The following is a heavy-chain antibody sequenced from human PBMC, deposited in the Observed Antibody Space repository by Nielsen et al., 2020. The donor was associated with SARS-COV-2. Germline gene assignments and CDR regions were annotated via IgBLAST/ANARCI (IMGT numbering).Heavy chain of an antibody. CDR2: ISSSSSYI. CDR1: GFTFSSYS. CDR3: ARAGSGAQWPVLLPFDY. V-gene: IGHV3-21*01. Sequence: GESLKISCAASGFTFSSYSMNWVRQAPGKGLEWVSSISSSSSYIYYADSVKGRFTISRDNAKNSLYLQMSSLRAEDTAVYYCARAGSGAQWPVLLPFDYWDQGTQVTVSS. D-gene: IGHD6-19*01. J-gene: IGHJ4*02.